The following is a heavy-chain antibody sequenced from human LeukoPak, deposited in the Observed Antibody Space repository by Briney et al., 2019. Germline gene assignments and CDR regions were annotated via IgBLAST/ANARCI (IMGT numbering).Heavy chain of an antibody. CDR1: GGTFSSFA. Sequence: SVKVSCKASGGTFSSFAISWVRQAPGKGLEWMGRIIPIFGTANYAQKFQGRVTITTDESTSTAYMELTSLRSEDTAVYYCAREGVYYYDSSGLTPYWGQGTLVTVSS. CDR3: AREGVYYYDSSGLTPY. J-gene: IGHJ4*02. D-gene: IGHD3-22*01. V-gene: IGHV1-69*05. CDR2: IIPIFGTA.